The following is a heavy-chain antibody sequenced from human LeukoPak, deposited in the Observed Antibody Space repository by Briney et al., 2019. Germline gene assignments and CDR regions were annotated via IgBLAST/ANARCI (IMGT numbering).Heavy chain of an antibody. Sequence: GGSLRLSCVASGFTLSIYSINWVRQAPGKGLVWVARTHGDGSFTNYADSVKGRFIISRDNGKNTLYLQMSSLRAEDTAVYYCARVLTGSWDWFDPWGQGTLVTVSS. D-gene: IGHD2-8*02. CDR3: ARVLTGSWDWFDP. CDR2: THGDGSFT. J-gene: IGHJ5*02. CDR1: GFTLSIYS. V-gene: IGHV3-74*01.